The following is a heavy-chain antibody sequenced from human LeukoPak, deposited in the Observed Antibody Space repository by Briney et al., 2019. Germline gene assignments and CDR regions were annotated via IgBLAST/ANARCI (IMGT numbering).Heavy chain of an antibody. CDR2: ISGSGGST. V-gene: IGHV3-23*01. Sequence: GGSLRLSCAASGFAFSSYAMSWVRQAPGKGLEWVSAISGSGGSTYYADSVKGRFTISRDNSKNTLYLQMNSLRAEDTAVYYCAKDLYDSSGYNYWGQGTLVTVSS. CDR1: GFAFSSYA. J-gene: IGHJ4*02. CDR3: AKDLYDSSGYNY. D-gene: IGHD3-22*01.